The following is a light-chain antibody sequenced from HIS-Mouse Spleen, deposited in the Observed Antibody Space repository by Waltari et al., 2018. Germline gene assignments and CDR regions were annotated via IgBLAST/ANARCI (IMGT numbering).Light chain of an antibody. CDR3: QQEYSTPYT. CDR2: WAS. CDR1: QSVLYSSNNKND. Sequence: DIVMTQSPDSLAVSLGERATIHFKSSQSVLYSSNNKNDLAWYQLKPGQPPKLLIYWASTRESGVPDRFIGSGSGTDFTLTIGSLQPEDVAVDYGQQEYSTPYTFGQGTKLESK. J-gene: IGKJ2*01. V-gene: IGKV4-1*01.